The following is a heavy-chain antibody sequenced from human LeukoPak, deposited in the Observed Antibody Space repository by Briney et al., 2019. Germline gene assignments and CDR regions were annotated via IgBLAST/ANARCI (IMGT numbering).Heavy chain of an antibody. V-gene: IGHV3-74*01. CDR3: VSFYETY. CDR2: INSGGSWT. Sequence: GGSLRLSCAASGNYWMHWVRQVPGKGLVWVSHINSGGSWTSYADSVKGRFTISKDNAKNTVYLQMNRLRAEDTAVYYCVSFYETYWGRGTLVTVSS. J-gene: IGHJ4*02. CDR1: GNYW. D-gene: IGHD2/OR15-2a*01.